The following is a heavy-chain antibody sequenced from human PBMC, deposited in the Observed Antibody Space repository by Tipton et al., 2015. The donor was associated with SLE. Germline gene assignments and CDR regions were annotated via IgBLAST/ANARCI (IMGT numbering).Heavy chain of an antibody. V-gene: IGHV3-33*01. J-gene: IGHJ3*01. CDR1: GFTFSNYA. D-gene: IGHD6-19*01. Sequence: SLRLSCAASGFTFSNYAMHWVRQAPGKGLEWVAMIWFDGKNKDYADSVKGRFTISRDNSNNTVYLQMTSLRVDDTALYYCARGGAVAASALFLWGQGTMVSVSS. CDR2: IWFDGKNK. CDR3: ARGGAVAASALFL.